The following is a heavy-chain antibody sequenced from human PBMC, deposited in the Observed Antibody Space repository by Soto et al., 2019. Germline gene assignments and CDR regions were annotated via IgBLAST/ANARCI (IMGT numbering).Heavy chain of an antibody. J-gene: IGHJ4*02. CDR3: ARHVVDASGDYNHFDY. CDR1: EGKSVGSGYY. D-gene: IGHD4-17*01. V-gene: IGHV4-39*01. CDR2: IYYSGST. Sequence: SETNCVTRSVAEGKSVGSGYYWGWIKKPPGKGLEWIGSIYYSGSTYYNPSLKSRVTISVDTSKNQFSLKLSSVTAADTAVYYCARHVVDASGDYNHFDYWGQGTLVTVSS.